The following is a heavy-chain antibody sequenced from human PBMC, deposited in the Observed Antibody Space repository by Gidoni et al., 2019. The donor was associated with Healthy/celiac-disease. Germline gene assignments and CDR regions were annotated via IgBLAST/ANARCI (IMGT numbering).Heavy chain of an antibody. Sequence: EVQLVESGGGLVKPGGSLRLSCAASGFTFSSYSMNWVRQAPGKGLEWVSSISSSSSYIYYADSVKGRFTISRDNAKNSLYLQMNSLRAEDTAVYYCARAGLLSVSAAFDIWGQGTMVTVSS. CDR2: ISSSSSYI. CDR1: GFTFSSYS. CDR3: ARAGLLSVSAAFDI. J-gene: IGHJ3*02. V-gene: IGHV3-21*01. D-gene: IGHD2-21*02.